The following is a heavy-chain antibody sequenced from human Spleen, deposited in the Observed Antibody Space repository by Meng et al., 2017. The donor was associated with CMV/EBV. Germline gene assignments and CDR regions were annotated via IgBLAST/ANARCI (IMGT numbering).Heavy chain of an antibody. V-gene: IGHV2-5*01. J-gene: IGHJ4*02. CDR1: GFSLSTSGVA. Sequence: GFSLSTSGVAVGWIRQPPGKALEWLSLIYWNDDKRYSPYLKRRLTITKDTSKNQVVLAMTNMDPVDTATYFCVHSIYLGGNQRVFDAWGQGTLVTVSS. D-gene: IGHD4-23*01. CDR2: IYWNDDK. CDR3: VHSIYLGGNQRVFDA.